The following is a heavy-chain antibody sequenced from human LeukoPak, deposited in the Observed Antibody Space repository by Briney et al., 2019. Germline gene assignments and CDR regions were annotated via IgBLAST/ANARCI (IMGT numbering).Heavy chain of an antibody. CDR3: ARDSGGGFFDI. J-gene: IGHJ3*02. CDR2: IYDRGPP. D-gene: IGHD3-10*01. V-gene: IGHV4-30-2*06. CDR1: GGAIASGGYS. Sequence: PSQTLSLTCTVSGGAIASGGYSWNWLRQSPGKGLEWRGCIYDRGPPYYTPSLKSRLPISVDGPKNKFSLNVTSLTAADTAVYYCARDSGGGFFDIWGQGTLVTVSS.